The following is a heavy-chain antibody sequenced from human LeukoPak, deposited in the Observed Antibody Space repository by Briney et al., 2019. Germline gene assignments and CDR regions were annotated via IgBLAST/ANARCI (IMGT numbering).Heavy chain of an antibody. J-gene: IGHJ5*02. Sequence: SETLSLTCSVSGCSIRSGDFYWSWIRQTAEKGLECLGRIDASGSPRYNPPPKGRLSMSVDPSRNHFSLQLTSVTAADTAVYFCARAGYYDSSRNWFDTWGQGTLVTVSS. CDR2: IDASGSP. D-gene: IGHD3-22*01. CDR1: GCSIRSGDFY. CDR3: ARAGYYDSSRNWFDT. V-gene: IGHV4-61*02.